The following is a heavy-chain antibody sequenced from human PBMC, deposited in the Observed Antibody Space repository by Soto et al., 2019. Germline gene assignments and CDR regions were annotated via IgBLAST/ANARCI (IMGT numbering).Heavy chain of an antibody. V-gene: IGHV1-69*12. D-gene: IGHD3-3*02. CDR1: GGTFSTSA. CDR3: ARDKDRQQLGGNYYYILDV. J-gene: IGHJ6*02. CDR2: IMPIFATP. Sequence: QVQLMQSGAEMKKPGSSVKVSCKASGGTFSTSAISWVRQAPGEGLEWVGGIMPIFATPDYAQKFQGRVTISAEDSTATAYLELTSLTTDDTAVYYCARDKDRQQLGGNYYYILDVWGQGTAITVSS.